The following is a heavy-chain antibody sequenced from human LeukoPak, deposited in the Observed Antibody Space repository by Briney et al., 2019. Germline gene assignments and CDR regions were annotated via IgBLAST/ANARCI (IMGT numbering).Heavy chain of an antibody. D-gene: IGHD3-22*01. J-gene: IGHJ4*02. CDR3: ARDDPLMYYYDSSGYYSTLFDY. CDR2: ISAYNGNT. Sequence: ASVKVSCKASGYTLTSYGISWVRQAPGQGLEWMGWISAYNGNTNYAQKLQGRVTMTTDTSTSTAYMELRSLRSDDTAVYYCARDDPLMYYYDSSGYYSTLFDYWGQGTLVTVSS. V-gene: IGHV1-18*01. CDR1: GYTLTSYG.